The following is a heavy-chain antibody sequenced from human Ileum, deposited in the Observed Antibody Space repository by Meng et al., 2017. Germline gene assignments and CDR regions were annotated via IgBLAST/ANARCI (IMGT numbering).Heavy chain of an antibody. D-gene: IGHD1-26*01. Sequence: GGSLKISCAASGFTFIDYVMGWVRQAPEQGLERVSSIRTGGDYTYYADSVEGRHSIFRDNSMHTLSLQMNSLRADDTAVYYGAKGVMSGTRYVAFEIWGQGTTVTVSS. CDR3: AKGVMSGTRYVAFEI. CDR1: GFTFIDYV. J-gene: IGHJ3*02. V-gene: IGHV3-23*01. CDR2: IRTGGDYT.